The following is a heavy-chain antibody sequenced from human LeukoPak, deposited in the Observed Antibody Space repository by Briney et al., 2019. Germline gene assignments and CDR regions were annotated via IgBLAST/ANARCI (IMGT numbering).Heavy chain of an antibody. D-gene: IGHD6-13*01. V-gene: IGHV3-7*01. CDR1: GFTFSTYW. Sequence: GGSLRLSCAASGFTFSTYWMSWVRQAPGKGLEWVANIKQDGSEKYYVDSVNGRFTISRDNAKNSLYLQMNSLGAEDTAVYYCARDFLTAAGPLFDYWGQGTLVTVSS. CDR2: IKQDGSEK. CDR3: ARDFLTAAGPLFDY. J-gene: IGHJ4*02.